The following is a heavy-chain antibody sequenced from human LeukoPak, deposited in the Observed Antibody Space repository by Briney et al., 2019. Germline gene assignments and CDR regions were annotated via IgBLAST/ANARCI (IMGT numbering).Heavy chain of an antibody. D-gene: IGHD1-26*01. V-gene: IGHV1-18*01. CDR1: GYTFTSYG. Sequence: GASVKGSCKASGYTFTSYGISWVRQAPGQGLEWMGWISAYNGNTNYAQKLQGRVTMTTDTSTSTAYMELRSLRSDDTAVYYCARVLTRWAVGATVMGYWGQGTLVTVSS. CDR3: ARVLTRWAVGATVMGY. CDR2: ISAYNGNT. J-gene: IGHJ4*02.